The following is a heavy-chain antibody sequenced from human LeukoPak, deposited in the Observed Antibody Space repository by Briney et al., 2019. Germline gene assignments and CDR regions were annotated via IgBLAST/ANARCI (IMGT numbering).Heavy chain of an antibody. D-gene: IGHD3-22*01. CDR3: AKIGRMYYYDSSGYNDY. CDR1: GFTFSSYA. J-gene: IGHJ4*02. CDR2: TSGSGGST. V-gene: IGHV3-23*01. Sequence: PGGSLRLSCAASGFTFSSYAMSWVRQAPGKGLEWVSATSGSGGSTYYADSVKGRFTISRDNSKNTLYLQMNSLRAEDTAVYYCAKIGRMYYYDSSGYNDYWGQGTLVTVSS.